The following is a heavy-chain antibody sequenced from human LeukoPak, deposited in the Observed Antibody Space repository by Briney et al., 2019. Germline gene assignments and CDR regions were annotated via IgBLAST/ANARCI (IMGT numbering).Heavy chain of an antibody. CDR2: INPNSGGT. CDR1: GYTFTGYY. V-gene: IGHV1-2*02. CDR3: ARGPNTYYYGSGSYDY. J-gene: IGHJ4*02. D-gene: IGHD3-10*01. Sequence: ASVKVSYKASGYTFTGYYMHWVRQAPGQGLEWMGWINPNSGGTNYAQKFQGRVTMTRDTSISTAYMELSRLRSDDTAVYYCARGPNTYYYGSGSYDYWGQGTLVTVSS.